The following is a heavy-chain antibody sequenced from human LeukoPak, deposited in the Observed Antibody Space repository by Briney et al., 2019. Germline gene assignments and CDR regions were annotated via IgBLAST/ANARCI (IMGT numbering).Heavy chain of an antibody. J-gene: IGHJ3*02. CDR3: ARDPNGDYVGAFDM. D-gene: IGHD4-17*01. V-gene: IGHV3-23*01. CDR2: IRTGSVGA. CDR1: GFTFNKYA. Sequence: GGSLRLSCAASGFTFNKYAMMWVRQNPRKGLELASAIRTGSVGAEYADSVRGRFTISRDDSKNTLFLQMNYLRADDTATYYCARDPNGDYVGAFDMWGQGTVVTVSS.